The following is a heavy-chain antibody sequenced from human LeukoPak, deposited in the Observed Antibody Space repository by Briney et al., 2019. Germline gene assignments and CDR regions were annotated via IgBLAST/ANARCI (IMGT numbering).Heavy chain of an antibody. V-gene: IGHV3-7*03. CDR1: GFTFSSYW. Sequence: GGSLRLSCAASGFTFSSYWMSWVRQAPGKGLEWVANIKQDGSEKYYVDSVRGRFTISRDNAENSLYLQMNSLRAEDTAVYCCARTWMYSNYFRGQGTLVTVSS. D-gene: IGHD4-11*01. CDR3: ARTWMYSNYF. J-gene: IGHJ4*02. CDR2: IKQDGSEK.